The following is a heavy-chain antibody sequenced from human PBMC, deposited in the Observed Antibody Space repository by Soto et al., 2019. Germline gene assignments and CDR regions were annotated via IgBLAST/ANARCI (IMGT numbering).Heavy chain of an antibody. CDR2: ISGSSRTI. J-gene: IGHJ4*02. CDR1: GFTFSSRS. D-gene: IGHD1-1*01. Sequence: LRLSCAASGFTFSSRSMDLVRQAPWKGLEWVSYISGSSRTIYHADSVKGRFTISRDNAKNSLFLQMNSLRHDDTAVYYCARGELDRTIDYWGQGTLVTVSS. V-gene: IGHV3-48*02. CDR3: ARGELDRTIDY.